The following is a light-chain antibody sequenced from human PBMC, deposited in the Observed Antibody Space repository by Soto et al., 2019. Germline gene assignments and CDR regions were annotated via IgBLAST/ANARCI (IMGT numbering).Light chain of an antibody. CDR2: DTS. CDR3: QQYSNWHPIT. CDR1: QSVSSK. Sequence: EMVMTQSPATLSVSPGERATLACRASQSVSSKLAWYQQKPGQAPRLLIYDTSTRATGIPARFSGSGSGTEFTLTISSLQSEDFAVYYCQQYSNWHPITFGQGTRLEIK. V-gene: IGKV3-15*01. J-gene: IGKJ5*01.